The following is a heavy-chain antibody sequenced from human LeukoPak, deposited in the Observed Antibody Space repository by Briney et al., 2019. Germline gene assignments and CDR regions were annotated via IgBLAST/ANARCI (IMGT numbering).Heavy chain of an antibody. CDR3: AKYGNSGWVIDN. Sequence: PSETLSLTCTVSGGSIGSNYWTWIRQPPGKGLEYIGYIYYTGGTNYNPSLKSRGTISVDTSKNQFSLKLSSVTAADTAVYFCAKYGNSGWVIDNWGQGTLVTVSS. V-gene: IGHV4-59*08. J-gene: IGHJ4*02. CDR1: GGSIGSNY. CDR2: IYYTGGT. D-gene: IGHD6-19*01.